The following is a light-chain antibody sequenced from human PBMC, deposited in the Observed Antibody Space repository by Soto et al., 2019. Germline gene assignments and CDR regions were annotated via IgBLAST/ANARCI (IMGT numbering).Light chain of an antibody. CDR2: LTS. J-gene: IGKJ1*01. CDR3: QQRSNWWT. V-gene: IGKV3D-11*01. CDR1: QAVNTR. Sequence: EIVLTQSPATLSSFPGDRFTLSCRASQAVNTRLAWYQHKPGQAPRLLIYLTSNRATGIPARFSGSGSGTDFTLTISSLEPEDFAVYYCQQRSNWWTFGQGTKVDIK.